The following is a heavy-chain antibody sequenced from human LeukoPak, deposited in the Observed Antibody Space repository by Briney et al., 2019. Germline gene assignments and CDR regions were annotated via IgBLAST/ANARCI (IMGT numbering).Heavy chain of an antibody. CDR3: ARLALAGNDY. V-gene: IGHV3-23*01. Sequence: PGGSLRLSCAASGFTFSTYAMSWVRQAPGKGLEWVSSISRSGDRTYYRDSVKGRLTISRDNAKNTLYLQMNSLRAEDTAVYFCARLALAGNDYWGQGTLVAVSS. CDR2: ISRSGDRT. J-gene: IGHJ4*02. D-gene: IGHD6-19*01. CDR1: GFTFSTYA.